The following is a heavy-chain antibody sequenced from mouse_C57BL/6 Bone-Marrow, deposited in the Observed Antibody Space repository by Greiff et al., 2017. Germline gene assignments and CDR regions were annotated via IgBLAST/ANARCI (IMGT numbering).Heavy chain of an antibody. Sequence: QVQLKQSGAELARPGASVKLSCKASGYTFTSYGISWVKQRPGQGLEWIGEIYPRSGNTYYNEKFKGKATLTADKSSSTAYMELRSLTSEDSAVYCGARLELDYDDFDYWGQGTTLTVSS. CDR1: GYTFTSYG. CDR3: ARLELDYDDFDY. CDR2: IYPRSGNT. J-gene: IGHJ2*01. D-gene: IGHD2-4*01. V-gene: IGHV1-81*01.